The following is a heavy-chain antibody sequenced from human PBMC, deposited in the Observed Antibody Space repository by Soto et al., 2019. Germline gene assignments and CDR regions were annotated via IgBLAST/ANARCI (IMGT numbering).Heavy chain of an antibody. V-gene: IGHV3-48*03. CDR3: VKEYCTGGTCFDAFDL. CDR1: GFIFSDYA. CDR2: ISDGGTTI. Sequence: EAELVESGGGLVQPGGSLTLSCAASGFIFSDYAVDWVRQAPGRGPEWISYISDGGTTIYYAASGKGRFTISRDDAKKSLYLHMNNLRVDDTAIYFCVKEYCTGGTCFDAFDLWGQGTVVTVSS. D-gene: IGHD2-8*02. J-gene: IGHJ3*01.